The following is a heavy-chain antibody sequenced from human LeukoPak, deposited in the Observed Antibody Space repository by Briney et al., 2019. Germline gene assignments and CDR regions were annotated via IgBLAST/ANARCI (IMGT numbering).Heavy chain of an antibody. D-gene: IGHD2-2*01. V-gene: IGHV3-23*01. Sequence: GGSLRLSCAASAFTFSSYAMSWVRQAPGKGLEWVSGISGSGDNTYYADSVKGRFTISRDNSKNTLYLQMNSLRPEDTSVYFCARSPTSWYFDYWGQGTLVTVSS. J-gene: IGHJ4*02. CDR2: ISGSGDNT. CDR3: ARSPTSWYFDY. CDR1: AFTFSSYA.